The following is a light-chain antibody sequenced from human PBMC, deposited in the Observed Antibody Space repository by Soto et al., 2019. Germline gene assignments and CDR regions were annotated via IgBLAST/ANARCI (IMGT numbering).Light chain of an antibody. Sequence: EIVMTQSPATLSVSPGERATLSCRASQSMSNNLAWYQQKPGQAPRLLIYRASTRATGVPARFSGSGSGTEFTLTISSPQSEDFAVYYCQQYNNWPPITFGQGTRLEIK. J-gene: IGKJ5*01. CDR1: QSMSNN. V-gene: IGKV3-15*01. CDR3: QQYNNWPPIT. CDR2: RAS.